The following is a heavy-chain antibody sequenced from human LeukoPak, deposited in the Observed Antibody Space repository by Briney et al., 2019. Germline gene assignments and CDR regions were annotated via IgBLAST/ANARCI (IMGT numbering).Heavy chain of an antibody. J-gene: IGHJ4*02. CDR3: ARDSRWYSGRYYDEGIDY. D-gene: IGHD1-26*01. V-gene: IGHV3-74*01. CDR1: GFTFSGYW. CDR2: FNRDGSDM. Sequence: PGGSLRLSCRGCGFTFSGYWMHGVGQAPGKGRVGVSRFNRDGSDMSYADSVKGRFTISRDNAKNTVYLQMNSLRVEDTAVYYCARDSRWYSGRYYDEGIDYWGQGTLVTVSS.